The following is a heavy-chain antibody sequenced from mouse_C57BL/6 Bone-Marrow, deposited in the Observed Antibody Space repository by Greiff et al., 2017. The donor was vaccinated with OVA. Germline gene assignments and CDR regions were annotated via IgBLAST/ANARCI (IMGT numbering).Heavy chain of an antibody. CDR2: IWTGGGT. Sequence: QVQLKESGPGLVAPSQSLSITCTVSGFSLTSYAISWVRQPPGKGLEWLGVIWTGGGTNYNSALKSRLSISKDNSKSQVFLKMNSLQTDDTARYYCARNFPHYYGSSYWCFDVWGTGTTVTVSS. CDR3: ARNFPHYYGSSYWCFDV. J-gene: IGHJ1*03. CDR1: GFSLTSYA. D-gene: IGHD1-1*01. V-gene: IGHV2-9-1*01.